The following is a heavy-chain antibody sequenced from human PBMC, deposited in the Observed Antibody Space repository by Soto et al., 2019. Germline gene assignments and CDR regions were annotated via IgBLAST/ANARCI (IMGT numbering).Heavy chain of an antibody. CDR2: ISPMFGAA. CDR3: AREVQVHTPGFGY. D-gene: IGHD3-10*01. CDR1: GGTFNTYA. V-gene: IGHV1-69*19. Sequence: QVQLVQSGAEMKKPGSSVKVSCQSSGGTFNTYAMNWVRQAPGQGPEWMGDISPMFGAANYAPKFQGSVTMTADESTGTSYMQLSSLTSEDTALYFCAREVQVHTPGFGYWGQGTRVTVS. J-gene: IGHJ4*02.